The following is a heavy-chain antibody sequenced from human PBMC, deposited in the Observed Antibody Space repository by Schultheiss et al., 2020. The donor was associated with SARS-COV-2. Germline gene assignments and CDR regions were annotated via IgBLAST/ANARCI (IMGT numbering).Heavy chain of an antibody. CDR1: GFTFSSYE. J-gene: IGHJ3*02. V-gene: IGHV3-23*01. Sequence: GGSLRLSCAASGFTFSSYEMNWVRQAPGKGLEWVSAISGSGGSTYYADSVKGRFTISRDNSKNTLYLQMNSLRAEDTAVYYCAKHQQRVVRRGAFDIWGQGTMVTVSS. CDR3: AKHQQRVVRRGAFDI. D-gene: IGHD2-2*01. CDR2: ISGSGGST.